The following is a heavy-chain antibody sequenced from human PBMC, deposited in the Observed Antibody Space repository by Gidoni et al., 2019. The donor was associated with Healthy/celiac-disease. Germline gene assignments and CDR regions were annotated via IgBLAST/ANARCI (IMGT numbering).Heavy chain of an antibody. CDR1: GGSFSRYY. CDR3: ARQSSPRVWLLMRGAFDI. Sequence: QVQLPHWGAVLFKPSEALSLTCAFYGGSFSRYYWCWLRQPPGEGMEWIGEINHSGSTNYNPSLKIRVTISVDTSKNQFSLKLSSVHAAHTAVYYGARQSSPRVWLLMRGAFDIWGQGTMVTVSS. D-gene: IGHD3-22*01. V-gene: IGHV4-34*01. J-gene: IGHJ3*02. CDR2: INHSGST.